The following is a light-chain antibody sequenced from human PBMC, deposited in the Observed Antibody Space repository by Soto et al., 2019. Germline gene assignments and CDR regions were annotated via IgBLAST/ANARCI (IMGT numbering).Light chain of an antibody. J-gene: IGKJ2*01. CDR2: AAS. Sequence: DIQMTQSPSSLSASVGDRVTITCRASQSISSYLNWYQQKPGKAPKLLIYAASSLQSGVPSRFSGSGSGTDFTLTTSRLQPEDSANYYCQQSYSTLLYTFGQGTKVDIK. V-gene: IGKV1-39*01. CDR3: QQSYSTLLYT. CDR1: QSISSY.